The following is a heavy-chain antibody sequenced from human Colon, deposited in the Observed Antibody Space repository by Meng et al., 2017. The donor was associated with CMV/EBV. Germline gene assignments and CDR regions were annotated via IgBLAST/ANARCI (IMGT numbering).Heavy chain of an antibody. D-gene: IGHD1-7*01. CDR2: MTYDGGKE. J-gene: IGHJ4*02. CDR3: AKFRETKRDY. Sequence: VGCGGGVGQPGGSLRRSCVVCGFTFSSYGMPWVRQVPGKGLEWVAFMTYDGGKEYYADSVQGRFTISRDNFKNTLYLQMNSLRAEDTAIYYCAKFRETKRDYWGQGTLVTVSS. V-gene: IGHV3-30*02. CDR1: GFTFSSYG.